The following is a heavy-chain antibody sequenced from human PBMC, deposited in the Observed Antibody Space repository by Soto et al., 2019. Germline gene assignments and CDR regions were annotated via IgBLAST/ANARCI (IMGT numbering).Heavy chain of an antibody. J-gene: IGHJ5*02. CDR1: GFTFSGSA. D-gene: IGHD3-10*01. CDR2: IRSKANSYAT. V-gene: IGHV3-73*01. CDR3: TKAVGIDYGSGSYWFDP. Sequence: GGSLRLSCAASGFTFSGSAMHWVRQASGKGLEWVGRIRSKANSYATAYAASVKGRFTISRDDSKNTAYLQMNSLKTEDTAVYYCTKAVGIDYGSGSYWFDPWGQGTLVTVSS.